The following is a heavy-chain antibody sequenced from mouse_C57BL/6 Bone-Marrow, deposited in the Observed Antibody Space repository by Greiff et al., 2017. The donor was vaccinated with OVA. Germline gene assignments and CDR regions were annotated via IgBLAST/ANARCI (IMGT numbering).Heavy chain of an antibody. J-gene: IGHJ4*01. CDR1: GFTFTDYY. Sequence: EVQGVESGGGLVQPGGSLSLSCAASGFTFTDYYMSWVRQPPGKALEWLGFIRNKANGYTTEYSASVKGRFTISRDNSQSILYLQMNALRAEDSATYYCARYGHDGYFYAMDYWGQGTSVTVSS. V-gene: IGHV7-3*01. CDR3: ARYGHDGYFYAMDY. CDR2: IRNKANGYTT. D-gene: IGHD2-3*01.